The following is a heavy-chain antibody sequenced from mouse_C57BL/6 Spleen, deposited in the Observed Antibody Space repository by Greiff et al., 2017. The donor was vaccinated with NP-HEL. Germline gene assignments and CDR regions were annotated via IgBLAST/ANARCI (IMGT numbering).Heavy chain of an antibody. CDR1: GFTFSSYA. J-gene: IGHJ2*01. Sequence: EVKLMESGEGLVKPGGSLKLSCAASGFTFSSYAMSWVRQTPEKRLEWVAYISSGGDYIYYADTVKGRFTISRDNARNTLYLQMSSLKSEDTAMYYCTREGIYYGYNYFDYWGQGTTLTVSS. D-gene: IGHD2-2*01. V-gene: IGHV5-9-1*02. CDR3: TREGIYYGYNYFDY. CDR2: ISSGGDYI.